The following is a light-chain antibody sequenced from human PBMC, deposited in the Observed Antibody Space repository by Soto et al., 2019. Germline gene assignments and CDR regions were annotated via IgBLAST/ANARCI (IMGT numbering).Light chain of an antibody. CDR2: DAS. Sequence: IQLTQSPSSLPASVGDRVTITCQTSQDIDKNLNWYQQKSWKAPKLLIYDASSFQTGVPSRFSGTGSSTDFTFTISSLQPKDIATYYCQQYDNLLPITFGQGTRLEIK. CDR3: QQYDNLLPIT. J-gene: IGKJ5*01. CDR1: QDIDKN. V-gene: IGKV1-33*01.